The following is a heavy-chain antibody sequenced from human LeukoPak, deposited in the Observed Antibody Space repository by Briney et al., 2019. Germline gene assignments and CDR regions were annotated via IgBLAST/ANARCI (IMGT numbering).Heavy chain of an antibody. V-gene: IGHV4-39*01. J-gene: IGHJ4*02. CDR1: GGSISSNSNY. D-gene: IGHD2-21*01. CDR3: ARQALWFFDH. CDR2: ISYGGST. Sequence: PSETLSLTCTVSGGSISSNSNYCAWIRQPPGRGLEWIGGISYGGSTYYSPSLESRVTISVDTSKNQFSLRLSSVTAADTAVYYCARQALWFFDHWGQGTQVTVSS.